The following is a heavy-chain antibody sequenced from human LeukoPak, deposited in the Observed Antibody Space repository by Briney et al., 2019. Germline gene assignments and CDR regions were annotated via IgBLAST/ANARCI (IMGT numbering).Heavy chain of an antibody. Sequence: GGSLRLSCAASGNYWMHWVRQAPGKGLLWVSHINSDGSWTSYADSVKGRFTISKDSAKNTVYLQMNNLRAEDTAVYYCVSFYETDWGRGTLVTVSS. J-gene: IGHJ4*02. CDR1: GNYW. CDR3: VSFYETD. V-gene: IGHV3-74*01. D-gene: IGHD2/OR15-2a*01. CDR2: INSDGSWT.